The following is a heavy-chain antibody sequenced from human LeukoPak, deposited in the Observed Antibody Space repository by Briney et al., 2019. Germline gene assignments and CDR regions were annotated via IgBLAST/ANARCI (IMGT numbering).Heavy chain of an antibody. CDR2: MYHDGRT. D-gene: IGHD1-14*01. J-gene: IGHJ4*02. CDR3: ASDHKSITMRKGQYFDY. V-gene: IGHV4-39*01. CDR1: GGSINSGTHY. Sequence: SETLSLTCTVSGGSINSGTHYWGWIRQPPGKGLEWIASMYHDGRTSYNPSLESRVTISIDTSTNQFSLKLSSVTAADTAVYYCASDHKSITMRKGQYFDYWGQGVLVTVSS.